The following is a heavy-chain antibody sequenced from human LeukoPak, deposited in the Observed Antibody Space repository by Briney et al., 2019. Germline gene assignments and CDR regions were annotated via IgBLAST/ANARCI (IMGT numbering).Heavy chain of an antibody. J-gene: IGHJ4*02. CDR2: IYYNGST. Sequence: PSETLSLTCTVSGGSISSSSHYWGWIRQPPGKGLEWIGSIYYNGSTYYNPSLKSRVTISVDTSKNQFSLKLSSVTAADTAVYYCARLRGYSYGWKTLYYFDYWGQGTLVTVSS. CDR1: GGSISSSSHY. D-gene: IGHD5-18*01. V-gene: IGHV4-39*01. CDR3: ARLRGYSYGWKTLYYFDY.